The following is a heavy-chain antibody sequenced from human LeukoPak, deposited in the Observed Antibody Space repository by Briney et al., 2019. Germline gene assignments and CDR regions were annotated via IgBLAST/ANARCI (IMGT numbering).Heavy chain of an antibody. D-gene: IGHD6-13*01. CDR2: ISAYNGNT. V-gene: IGHV1-18*01. J-gene: IGHJ6*02. CDR1: GYTFTSYG. Sequence: ASVKVPCKASGYTFTSYGISWVRQAPGQGLEWMGWISAYNGNTNYAQKLQGRVTMTTDTSTSTAYMELRSLRSDDTAVYYCARDYPPKGSSSWYFYYYGMDVWGQGTTVTVSS. CDR3: ARDYPPKGSSSWYFYYYGMDV.